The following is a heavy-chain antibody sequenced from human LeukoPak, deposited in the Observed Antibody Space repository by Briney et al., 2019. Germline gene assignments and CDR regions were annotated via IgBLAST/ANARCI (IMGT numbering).Heavy chain of an antibody. CDR1: GGSFSGYY. V-gene: IGHV4-34*01. Sequence: SETLSLTCAVYGGSFSGYYWSWIRQPPGKGLEWVGEINHSGSTNYNPSLKSRVTISVDTSKNQFSLKLSSVTAADTAVYYCARVRGYYYYVDVWGKGTTVTVFS. J-gene: IGHJ6*03. CDR2: INHSGST. D-gene: IGHD3-10*01. CDR3: ARVRGYYYYVDV.